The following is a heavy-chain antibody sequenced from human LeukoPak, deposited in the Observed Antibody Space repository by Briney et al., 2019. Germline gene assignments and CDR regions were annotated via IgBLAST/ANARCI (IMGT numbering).Heavy chain of an antibody. Sequence: AGGSLRLSCAASGFTFSSYAMSWVRQAPGKGLEWVSAISGSGGSTYYADSVKGRFTISRDNSKNTLYLQMNSLRAEDTAVYYCAKDSLSSSWYDFLDYWGQGTLVTVSS. CDR2: ISGSGGST. V-gene: IGHV3-23*01. CDR3: AKDSLSSSWYDFLDY. J-gene: IGHJ4*02. CDR1: GFTFSSYA. D-gene: IGHD6-13*01.